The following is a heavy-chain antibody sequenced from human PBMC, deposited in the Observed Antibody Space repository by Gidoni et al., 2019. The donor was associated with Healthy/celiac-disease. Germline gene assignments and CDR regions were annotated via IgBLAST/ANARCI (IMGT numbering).Heavy chain of an antibody. CDR2: IIPIFGTA. Sequence: QVQLVQSGAEVKKPGSSVKVSCQASGGTFSSYALSWVRQAPGQGLEWMGGIIPIFGTANYAQKFQGRVTITADESTSTAYMELSSLRSEDTAVYYCARRYCTNGVCSLDYWGQGTLVTVSS. CDR1: GGTFSSYA. CDR3: ARRYCTNGVCSLDY. D-gene: IGHD2-8*01. J-gene: IGHJ4*02. V-gene: IGHV1-69*01.